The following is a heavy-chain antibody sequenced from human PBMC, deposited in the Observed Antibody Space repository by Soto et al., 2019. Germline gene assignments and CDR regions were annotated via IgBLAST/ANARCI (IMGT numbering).Heavy chain of an antibody. CDR2: ISAYNGNT. CDR1: GYTFTSYG. Sequence: ASVKVSCKASGYTFTSYGISWVRQAPGQGLEWMGWISAYNGNTNYAQKLQGRVTMTTDTSTSTAYMELRSLRSDDTAVYYCARAFIEVAGTGFWYFDYWGQGTLVTVSS. D-gene: IGHD6-19*01. J-gene: IGHJ4*02. CDR3: ARAFIEVAGTGFWYFDY. V-gene: IGHV1-18*01.